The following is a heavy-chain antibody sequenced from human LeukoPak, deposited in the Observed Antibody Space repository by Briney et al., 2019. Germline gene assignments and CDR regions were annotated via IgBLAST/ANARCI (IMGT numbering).Heavy chain of an antibody. V-gene: IGHV4-59*01. CDR3: ARERKNYYDSSGYVDY. CDR2: IYYSGST. CDR1: NGSFSGYY. D-gene: IGHD3-22*01. Sequence: SETLSLTCAVYNGSFSGYYWSWIRQPPGKGLEWIGYIYYSGSTNYNPSLKSRVTISVDTSKNQFSLKLSSVTAADTAVYYCARERKNYYDSSGYVDYWGQGTLVTVSS. J-gene: IGHJ4*02.